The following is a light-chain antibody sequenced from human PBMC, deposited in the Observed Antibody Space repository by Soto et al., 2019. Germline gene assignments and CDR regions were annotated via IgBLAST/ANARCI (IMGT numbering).Light chain of an antibody. CDR3: LLSYSGTRV. Sequence: QAVVTQEPSLTVSPGGTVTLTCGSSTGAVTSGHYPYWFQQKPGQAPGTLIYETSNKHSWTPARFSGSLLGGKAALTLSGAQPEDEADYYCLLSYSGTRVFGGGTKLTVL. CDR2: ETS. CDR1: TGAVTSGHY. J-gene: IGLJ2*01. V-gene: IGLV7-46*01.